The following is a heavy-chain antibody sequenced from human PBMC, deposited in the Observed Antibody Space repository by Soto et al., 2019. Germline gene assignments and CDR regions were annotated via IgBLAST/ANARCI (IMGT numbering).Heavy chain of an antibody. J-gene: IGHJ6*02. CDR1: LLTFSIYA. CDR2: ISSNGGST. V-gene: IGHV3-64D*06. CDR3: VNSVRHYYYYGMDV. Sequence: LSLSFSASLLTFSIYAMHLVRQAPLKGLEYVSAISSNGGSTYYADSVKGRFTISRDNSKNTLYLQMSSLRAEDTAVYYCVNSVRHYYYYGMDVWGQGTTVTSP.